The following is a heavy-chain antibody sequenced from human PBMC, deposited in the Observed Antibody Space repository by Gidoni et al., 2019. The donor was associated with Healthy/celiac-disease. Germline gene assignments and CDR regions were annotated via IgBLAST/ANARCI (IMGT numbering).Heavy chain of an antibody. D-gene: IGHD2-15*01. CDR2: INPHSGGT. J-gene: IGHJ6*02. Sequence: QLQLVQSGAEGKKPGASVKATCNASGYTFTAYYQHWVRQAPGQGLEWMGRINPHSGGTNYAQKIQGRVTMTRDTSISTAYMELSRLRSDDTAVYYCARDRRPPDMYYYYYGMDVWGQGTTVTVS. CDR1: GYTFTAYY. V-gene: IGHV1-2*06. CDR3: ARDRRPPDMYYYYYGMDV.